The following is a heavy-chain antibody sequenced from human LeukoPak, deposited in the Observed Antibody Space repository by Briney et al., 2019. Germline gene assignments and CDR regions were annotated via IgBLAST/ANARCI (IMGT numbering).Heavy chain of an antibody. D-gene: IGHD6-13*01. CDR1: GFTFSSYA. CDR3: ARGVRAAAGTPPEYFQH. Sequence: GGSLRLSCAASGFTFSSYAMHWVRQAPGKGLQWVAVISYDGSNKYYADSVKGRFTISRDNSKNTLYLQMNSLRAEDTAVYYCARGVRAAAGTPPEYFQHWGQGTLVTVSS. J-gene: IGHJ1*01. V-gene: IGHV3-30*04. CDR2: ISYDGSNK.